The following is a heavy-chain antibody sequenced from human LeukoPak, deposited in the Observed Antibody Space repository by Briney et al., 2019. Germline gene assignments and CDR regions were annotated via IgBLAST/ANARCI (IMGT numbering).Heavy chain of an antibody. Sequence: PGGSLRLSCAASGFTFSSYSMNWVRQAPGKGLEWVSSISSSSSYIYYADSVKGRFTISRDNAKNSLYLQMNSLRAEDTAVYYCARVNSWTEEPDTGFDYWGQGILVTVSS. CDR1: GFTFSSYS. D-gene: IGHD1-14*01. CDR3: ARVNSWTEEPDTGFDY. CDR2: ISSSSSYI. J-gene: IGHJ4*02. V-gene: IGHV3-21*01.